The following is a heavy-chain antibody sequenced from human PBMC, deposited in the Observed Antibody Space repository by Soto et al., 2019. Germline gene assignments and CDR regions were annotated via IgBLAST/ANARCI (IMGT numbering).Heavy chain of an antibody. D-gene: IGHD4-17*01. CDR3: AREAHDYGDYFDY. Sequence: AASVKVSCKASGYTFTSYAMNWVRQAPGQGLEWMGWINTNTGSPTYAQGFTGRFVFSLDTSVSTAYLQICSLKAEDTAVYYCAREAHDYGDYFDYWGQGTLVTVSS. J-gene: IGHJ4*02. CDR1: GYTFTSYA. CDR2: INTNTGSP. V-gene: IGHV7-4-1*01.